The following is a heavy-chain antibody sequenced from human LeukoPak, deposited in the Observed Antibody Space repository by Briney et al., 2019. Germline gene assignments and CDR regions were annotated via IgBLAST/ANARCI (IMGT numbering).Heavy chain of an antibody. D-gene: IGHD6-13*01. CDR3: ASLGIAAADDY. J-gene: IGHJ4*02. CDR1: GFTFSNFA. Sequence: GGSLTLSCAASGFTFSNFAMNWVRQAPGKGLEWVSFISSSSSTIYYADSVKGRFTISRDNAKNSLYLQMNSLRAEDTAVYYCASLGIAAADDYWGQGTLVTVSS. CDR2: ISSSSSTI. V-gene: IGHV3-48*01.